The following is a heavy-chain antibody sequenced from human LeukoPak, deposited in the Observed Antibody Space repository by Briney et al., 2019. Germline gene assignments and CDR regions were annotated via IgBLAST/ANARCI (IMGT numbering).Heavy chain of an antibody. CDR1: GFTFSSYA. Sequence: GGSLRLSCAASGFTFSSYATHWVRQAPGKGLEWVAVISYDGSNKYYADSVKGRFTISRDNSKNTLYLQMNSLRAEDTAVYYCARVGGYYGAFDIWGQGTMVTVSS. CDR3: ARVGGYYGAFDI. D-gene: IGHD3-3*01. J-gene: IGHJ3*02. V-gene: IGHV3-30*04. CDR2: ISYDGSNK.